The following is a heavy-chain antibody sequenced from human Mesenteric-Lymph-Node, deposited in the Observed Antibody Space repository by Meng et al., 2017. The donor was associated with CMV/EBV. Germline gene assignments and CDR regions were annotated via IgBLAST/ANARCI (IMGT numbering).Heavy chain of an antibody. J-gene: IGHJ4*02. V-gene: IGHV3-30*02. CDR2: IRYDESNK. D-gene: IGHD1-14*01. CDR1: GFTYTSYD. Sequence: GESLKISCEASGFTYTSYDMYWVRQAPGKGLEWVAFIRYDESNKYYAESVKGRFTISRDNSKNTLYLQMNSLRAEDTAVYYCADVDNGKSNWGQGTLVTVSS. CDR3: ADVDNGKSN.